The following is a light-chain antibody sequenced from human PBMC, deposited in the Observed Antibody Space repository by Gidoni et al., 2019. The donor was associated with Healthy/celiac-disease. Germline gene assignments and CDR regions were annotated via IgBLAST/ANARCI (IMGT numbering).Light chain of an antibody. V-gene: IGKV3-20*01. CDR1: QSVSSSY. Sequence: EIVLTQSPGTLSLSPGERATLSCRASQSVSSSYLAWYQQKPGQAPRLLIYGASSRATGIPDRFSGSGSGTDFTLTISRLEPEEFAVYYCQQYGSSITFGQGTRLEIK. J-gene: IGKJ5*01. CDR2: GAS. CDR3: QQYGSSIT.